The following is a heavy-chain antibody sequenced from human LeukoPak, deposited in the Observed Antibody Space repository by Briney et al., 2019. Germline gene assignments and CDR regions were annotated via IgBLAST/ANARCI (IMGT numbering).Heavy chain of an antibody. CDR3: ARDRHWTNDWVFDY. V-gene: IGHV4-59*01. CDR1: GGSIATYY. Sequence: SETLSLTCTVSGGSIATYYWSWIRQPPGKGLEWIGYIYYNGHTDYNPSLKSRVTISVHTSKNQFSLTLSSVTAADTAVYYCARDRHWTNDWVFDYWGQGTLVTVSS. D-gene: IGHD1/OR15-1a*01. J-gene: IGHJ4*02. CDR2: IYYNGHT.